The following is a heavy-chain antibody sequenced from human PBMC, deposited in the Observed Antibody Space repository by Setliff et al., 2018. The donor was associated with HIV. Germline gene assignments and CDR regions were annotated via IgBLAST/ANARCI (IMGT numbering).Heavy chain of an antibody. CDR2: IYHSGST. Sequence: NPSEPLSLTCAVSAYSINSGYYWGWIRQSPGKGLEWIASIYHSGSTYYNPSLKSRVTISVDTSKNQFSLKLSSVTAADTAVYYCARHDGTYCGGDCYLLGYFDLWGRGTRVTSPQ. D-gene: IGHD2-21*02. CDR3: ARHDGTYCGGDCYLLGYFDL. J-gene: IGHJ2*01. V-gene: IGHV4-38-2*01. CDR1: AYSINSGYY.